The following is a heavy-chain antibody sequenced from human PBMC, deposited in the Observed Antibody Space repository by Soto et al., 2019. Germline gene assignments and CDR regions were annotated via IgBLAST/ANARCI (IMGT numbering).Heavy chain of an antibody. Sequence: SSLGVSCAPSGFRVDDYAMHWVRQAPGKGLEWLSGISWNHVTTGYADSVKGRFTISRDNAKNSLLLQMNSLRAEDTAVYYCAKDLDAPGTTVTRFGNWGQGNQVT. J-gene: IGHJ4*02. CDR3: AKDLDAPGTTVTRFGN. CDR1: GFRVDDYA. V-gene: IGHV3-9*01. CDR2: ISWNHVTT. D-gene: IGHD4-17*01.